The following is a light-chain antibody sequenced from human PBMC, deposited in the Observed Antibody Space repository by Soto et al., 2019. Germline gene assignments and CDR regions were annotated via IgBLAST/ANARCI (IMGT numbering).Light chain of an antibody. Sequence: EIVLTQSPGTLYLSPGERATLSCRASQSVTSSSLAWYQQKPGQAPRLLIYGASGRATGIPDRFSGSGSGTDFTLTSSRLEPEDFAVYFCHQYSSSPWTFGQGTKVEVK. CDR2: GAS. V-gene: IGKV3-20*01. J-gene: IGKJ1*01. CDR3: HQYSSSPWT. CDR1: QSVTSSS.